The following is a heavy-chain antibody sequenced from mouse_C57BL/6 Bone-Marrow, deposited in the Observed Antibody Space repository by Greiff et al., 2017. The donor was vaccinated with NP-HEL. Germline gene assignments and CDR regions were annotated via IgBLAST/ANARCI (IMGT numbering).Heavy chain of an antibody. Sequence: EVHLVESGGGLVKPGGSLKLSCAASGFTFSSYAMSWVRQTPEKRLEWVATISDGGSYTYYPDNVKGRFTISRDNAKNNLYLQMSHLKSEDTAMYYCARDYYGYGVNYFDYWGQGTTLTVSS. J-gene: IGHJ2*01. V-gene: IGHV5-4*01. CDR3: ARDYYGYGVNYFDY. CDR1: GFTFSSYA. D-gene: IGHD2-2*01. CDR2: ISDGGSYT.